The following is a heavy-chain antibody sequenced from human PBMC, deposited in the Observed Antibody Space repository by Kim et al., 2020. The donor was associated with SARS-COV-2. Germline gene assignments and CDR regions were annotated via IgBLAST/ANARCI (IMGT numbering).Heavy chain of an antibody. J-gene: IGHJ4*02. CDR3: AKDAGRYSYGPDYGGNSDEY. D-gene: IGHD5-18*01. V-gene: IGHV3-23*01. CDR2: ISGSGGST. CDR1: GFTFSSYA. Sequence: GGSLRLSCAASGFTFSSYAMSWVRQAPGKGLEWVSAISGSGGSTYYADSVKGRFTISRDNSKNTLYLQMNSRRAEDTAVYYCAKDAGRYSYGPDYGGNSDEYWGQGTLVTVSS.